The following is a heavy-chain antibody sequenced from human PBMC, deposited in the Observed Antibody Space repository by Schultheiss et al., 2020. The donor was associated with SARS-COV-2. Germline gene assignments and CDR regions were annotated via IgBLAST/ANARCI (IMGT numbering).Heavy chain of an antibody. CDR3: ARGVADIVVVPAAVDAFYI. CDR1: GYTFTGYY. D-gene: IGHD2-2*01. CDR2: INPNTAGT. J-gene: IGHJ3*02. Sequence: ASVKVSCKDSGYTFTGYYMHWVRQAPGQGLEWMGWINPNTAGTNYAQKFQGRVTMTRDTSIRTAYMELSRLRADDTTVYYCARGVADIVVVPAAVDAFYIWGQGTMVTVSS. V-gene: IGHV1-2*02.